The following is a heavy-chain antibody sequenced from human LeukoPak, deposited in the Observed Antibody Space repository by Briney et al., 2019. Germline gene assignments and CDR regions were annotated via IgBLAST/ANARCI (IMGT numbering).Heavy chain of an antibody. V-gene: IGHV1-69*04. CDR1: GGTFSSYA. CDR3: AREGIAARPLYFDH. D-gene: IGHD6-6*01. Sequence: SVKVSCKASGGTFSSYAISWVRQAPGQGLEWMGRIIPILGIANYAQKFQGRVTITTDESTSTAYMELSSLRSEDTAVYYCAREGIAARPLYFDHWGQGTLVTVSS. CDR2: IIPILGIA. J-gene: IGHJ4*02.